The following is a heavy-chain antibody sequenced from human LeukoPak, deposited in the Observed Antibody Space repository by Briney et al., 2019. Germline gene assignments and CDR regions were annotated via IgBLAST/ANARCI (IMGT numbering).Heavy chain of an antibody. V-gene: IGHV4-4*02. CDR1: GGSITTTNY. D-gene: IGHD1-26*01. CDR3: SRESGPFCPFGH. J-gene: IGHJ4*02. Sequence: PSETLSLTCGVSGGSITTTNYWSGAARPQGGGLEWIGEISLAGRTRYNPSLQSRVHISIDESKNHLYLNLASVTAADTAVYYCSRESGPFCPFGHWGQGTLVAVTS. CDR2: ISLAGRT.